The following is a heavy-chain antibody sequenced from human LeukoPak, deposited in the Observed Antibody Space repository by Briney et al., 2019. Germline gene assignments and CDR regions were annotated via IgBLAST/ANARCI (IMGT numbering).Heavy chain of an antibody. D-gene: IGHD5-24*01. CDR1: GFTFSSYW. CDR3: ARSRDGYNYPYYFDY. Sequence: PGGSLRLSCAASGFTFSSYWMSWVRQAPGKGLEWVSSISSSSSYIYYADSVKGRFTISRDNAKNSLYLQMNSLRAEDTAVYYCARSRDGYNYPYYFDYWGQGTLVTVSS. J-gene: IGHJ4*02. CDR2: ISSSSSYI. V-gene: IGHV3-21*01.